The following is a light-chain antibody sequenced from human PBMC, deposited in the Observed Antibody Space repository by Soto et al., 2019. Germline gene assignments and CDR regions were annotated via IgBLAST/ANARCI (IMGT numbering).Light chain of an antibody. CDR2: TNN. CDR1: SSNIGGNT. J-gene: IGLJ1*01. Sequence: QPVLTQPPSASGTPGQRVTISCSGSSSNIGGNTVSWYQQFPGTAPKLLIYTNNQLPSGVPDRFSGSKSDTSASLAISALQSEDEAHYYCAAWDDSLNGHVFGTGTKVTVL. V-gene: IGLV1-44*01. CDR3: AAWDDSLNGHV.